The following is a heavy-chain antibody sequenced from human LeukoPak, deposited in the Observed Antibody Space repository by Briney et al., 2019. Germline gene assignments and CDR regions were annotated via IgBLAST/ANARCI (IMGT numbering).Heavy chain of an antibody. Sequence: GRSLRLSCAASGFTFSSYAMHWVRQAPGKGLEWVAVISYDGSNKYYADSVKGRFTISRDNSKNTLYLQMNSLRAEDTAVYYCASYIAAYDQPRDYWGQGTLVTVSS. CDR1: GFTFSSYA. J-gene: IGHJ4*02. CDR2: ISYDGSNK. V-gene: IGHV3-30-3*01. D-gene: IGHD6-6*01. CDR3: ASYIAAYDQPRDY.